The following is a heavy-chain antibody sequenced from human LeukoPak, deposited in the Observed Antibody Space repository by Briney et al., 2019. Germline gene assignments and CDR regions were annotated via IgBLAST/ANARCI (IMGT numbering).Heavy chain of an antibody. V-gene: IGHV3-23*01. CDR3: ARERNLEIAVAGTIFDY. J-gene: IGHJ4*02. Sequence: GGSLRLSCAASGFTFSSYAMSWVRQAPGKGLEWVSAISGSGGSTYYADSVKGQFTISRDNSKNTLYLQMNSLRGEDTAVYYCARERNLEIAVAGTIFDYWGQGTLVTVSS. D-gene: IGHD6-19*01. CDR2: ISGSGGST. CDR1: GFTFSSYA.